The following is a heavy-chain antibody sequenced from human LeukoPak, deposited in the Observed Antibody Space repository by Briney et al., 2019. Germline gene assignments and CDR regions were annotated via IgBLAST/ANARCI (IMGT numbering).Heavy chain of an antibody. CDR2: IYSGGGT. J-gene: IGHJ4*02. CDR1: GFNVSSNY. D-gene: IGHD3-22*01. Sequence: GGSLRLSCGASGFNVSSNYMSWVRQAPGKGLEWVSVIYSGGGTYYADSVKGRFTISRHNSKNTLYLQMNSLRPEDTAVYYCASSGYYDSSIFDYWGQGTPVTVSS. V-gene: IGHV3-53*04. CDR3: ASSGYYDSSIFDY.